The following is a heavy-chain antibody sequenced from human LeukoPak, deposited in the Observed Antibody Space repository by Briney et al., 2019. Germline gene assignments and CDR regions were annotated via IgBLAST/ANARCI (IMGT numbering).Heavy chain of an antibody. J-gene: IGHJ4*02. CDR3: ANKVPMAGNPLDY. Sequence: GGSLRLSCAASGFTFSSYAMSWVRQAPGKGLEWVSVIGGSGGTTHYADSVKGRFTISRDNSKNTLYLQMNSLRAEDTALYYCANKVPMAGNPLDYWGQGALVTVSS. CDR1: GFTFSSYA. D-gene: IGHD6-19*01. V-gene: IGHV3-23*01. CDR2: IGGSGGTT.